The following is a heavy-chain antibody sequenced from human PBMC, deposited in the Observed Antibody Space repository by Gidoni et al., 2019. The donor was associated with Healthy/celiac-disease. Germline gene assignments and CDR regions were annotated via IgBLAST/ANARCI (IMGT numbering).Heavy chain of an antibody. CDR2: VYYSGST. Sequence: QLQLQESGPGLVKPSETLSLTCTVSGGSISSSSYSWGWIHQPPGKGLEWIGIVYYSGSTYYNPSLKSRVTISVDTSKNQFSLKLSSVTAADTAVYYCARHGPMIAKYYFDYWGQGTLVTVSS. V-gene: IGHV4-39*01. CDR1: GGSISSSSYS. J-gene: IGHJ4*02. CDR3: ARHGPMIAKYYFDY. D-gene: IGHD3-22*01.